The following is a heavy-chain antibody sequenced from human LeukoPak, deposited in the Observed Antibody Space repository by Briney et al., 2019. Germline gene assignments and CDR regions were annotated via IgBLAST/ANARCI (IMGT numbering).Heavy chain of an antibody. D-gene: IGHD5-18*01. CDR3: ARVGYSYGYGLDY. V-gene: IGHV4-61*08. CDR1: GGSISSRGYY. CDR2: IYYSGST. J-gene: IGHJ4*02. Sequence: SETLSLTCTVSGGSISSRGYYWGWIRQHPGKGLEWIGYIYYSGSTNYNPSLKSRVTISVDTSKNQFSLKLSSVTAADTAVYYCARVGYSYGYGLDYWGQGTLVTVSS.